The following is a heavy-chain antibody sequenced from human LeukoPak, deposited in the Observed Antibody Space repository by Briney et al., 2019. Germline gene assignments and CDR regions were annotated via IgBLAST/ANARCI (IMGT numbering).Heavy chain of an antibody. CDR1: GFTFSSYA. D-gene: IGHD1-26*01. Sequence: GGSLRLSCAASGFTFSSYAMSWVRQAQGKGLEWVSAISGSGGSTYYADSVKGRFTISRDNSKNTLNLQMNSLRAEDTAVYYCANRGCFGRNREYSGQGTLVTVSS. V-gene: IGHV3-23*01. J-gene: IGHJ4*02. CDR2: ISGSGGST. CDR3: ANRGCFGRNREY.